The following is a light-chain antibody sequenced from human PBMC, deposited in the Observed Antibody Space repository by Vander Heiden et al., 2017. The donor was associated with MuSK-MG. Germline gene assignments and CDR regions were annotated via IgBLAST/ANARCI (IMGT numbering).Light chain of an antibody. CDR3: GTWDSSLSAVL. V-gene: IGLV1-51*01. J-gene: IGLJ2*01. CDR2: DNN. CDR1: TSNIGNNY. Sequence: QSVLTQPPSVSAAPGQKVTIYCSGSTSNIGNNYVSWYQQIPGTAPKLLIYDNNKRPSGIPDRFSGSKSGTSATLGITGLQTGDEADYYCGTWDSSLSAVLFGGGTKLTVL.